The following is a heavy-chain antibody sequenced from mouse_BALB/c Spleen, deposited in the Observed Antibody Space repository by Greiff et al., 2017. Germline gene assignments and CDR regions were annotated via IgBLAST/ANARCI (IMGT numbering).Heavy chain of an antibody. Sequence: VKLQESGPGLVAPSQSLSITCTVSGFSLTSYGVHWVRQPPGKGLEWLGVIWAGGSTNYNSALMSRLSISKDNSKSQVFLKMNSLQTDDTAMYYCARPYYYGSEACFAYWGQGTLVTVSA. CDR3: ARPYYYGSEACFAY. CDR2: IWAGGST. CDR1: GFSLTSYG. J-gene: IGHJ3*01. D-gene: IGHD1-1*01. V-gene: IGHV2-9*02.